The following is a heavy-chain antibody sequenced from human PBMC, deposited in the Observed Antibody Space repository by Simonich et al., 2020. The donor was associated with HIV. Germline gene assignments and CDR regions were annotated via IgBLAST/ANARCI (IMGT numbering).Heavy chain of an antibody. CDR1: GYTFTNYA. V-gene: IGHV1-3*01. Sequence: GASVKISCKASGYTFTNYAMHWVRQAPGQRLEWMGWINAGNGNTKYSQKFQGRVTITRDTSASTAYMELSSLRSEDTAVYYCARGKGYGSGRGTYYFDYWGQGTLVTVSS. J-gene: IGHJ4*02. D-gene: IGHD3-10*01. CDR2: INAGNGNT. CDR3: ARGKGYGSGRGTYYFDY.